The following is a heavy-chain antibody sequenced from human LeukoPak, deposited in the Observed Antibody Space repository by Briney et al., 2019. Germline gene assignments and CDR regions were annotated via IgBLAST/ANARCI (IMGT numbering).Heavy chain of an antibody. Sequence: ASVTVSCKASGYTFTSYGISWVRQAPGQGIEWMGWISAYTGYTKYAQRLQGRVSMTTDTSTSTAYMDLRSLRSDDTAVYFGARSGFWLKDVVDFWGQGTLVTVSS. CDR1: GYTFTSYG. D-gene: IGHD2-15*01. J-gene: IGHJ4*02. V-gene: IGHV1-18*01. CDR2: ISAYTGYT. CDR3: ARSGFWLKDVVDF.